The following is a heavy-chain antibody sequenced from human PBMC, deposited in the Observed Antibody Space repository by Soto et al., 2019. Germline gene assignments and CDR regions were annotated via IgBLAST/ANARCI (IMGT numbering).Heavy chain of an antibody. CDR1: GGTFSSYA. V-gene: IGHV1-69*13. Sequence: SVRVSCKASGGTFSSYAISWVRQAPGQGPEWMGGIIPIFGTANYAQKFQGRVTITADESTSTAYMELSSLRSEDTAVYYCARDATWPDYDILTGRRGYWFDPWGQGTLVTVSS. D-gene: IGHD3-9*01. CDR3: ARDATWPDYDILTGRRGYWFDP. J-gene: IGHJ5*02. CDR2: IIPIFGTA.